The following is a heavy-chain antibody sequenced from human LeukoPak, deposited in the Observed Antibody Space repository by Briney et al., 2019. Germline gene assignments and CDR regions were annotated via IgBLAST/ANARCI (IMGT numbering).Heavy chain of an antibody. V-gene: IGHV1-2*02. Sequence: GASVTVSCKASGYTFTGFYMHWVRQAPRQGLEWMGWIHANSGVTDYAQNFQGRVTMTRDTSISTAYMELSRLRSDDTAIYYCARMYSSSSYGYYFDYWGQGTLVTVSS. D-gene: IGHD6-13*01. CDR1: GYTFTGFY. CDR2: IHANSGVT. J-gene: IGHJ4*02. CDR3: ARMYSSSSYGYYFDY.